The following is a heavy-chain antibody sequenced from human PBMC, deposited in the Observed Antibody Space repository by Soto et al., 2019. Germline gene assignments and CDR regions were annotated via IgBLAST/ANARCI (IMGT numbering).Heavy chain of an antibody. CDR1: GGSITSSNW. CDR2: INHSGST. CDR3: AKLWFGDNDAFDI. J-gene: IGHJ3*02. D-gene: IGHD3-10*01. Sequence: SETLSLTCAVSGGSITSSNWWSWVRQPPGKGLEWIGEINHSGSTNYNPSLKSRVTISVDKSKNQFSLKLSSVTAADTAVYYCAKLWFGDNDAFDIWGQGTMVT. V-gene: IGHV4-4*02.